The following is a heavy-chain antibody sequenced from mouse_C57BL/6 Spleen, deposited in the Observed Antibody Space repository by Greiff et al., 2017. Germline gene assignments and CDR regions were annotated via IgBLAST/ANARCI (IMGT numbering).Heavy chain of an antibody. J-gene: IGHJ3*01. V-gene: IGHV1-20*01. CDR3: ARKDYGSSSWFAY. CDR2: INPYNGDT. CDR1: GYSFTGYF. Sequence: VQLKQSGPELVKPGDSVKISCKASGYSFTGYFMNWVMQSHGKSLEWIGRINPYNGDTFYNQKFKGKATLTVDKSSSTAHMELRSLTSEDSAVYYCARKDYGSSSWFAYWGQGTLVTVSA. D-gene: IGHD1-1*01.